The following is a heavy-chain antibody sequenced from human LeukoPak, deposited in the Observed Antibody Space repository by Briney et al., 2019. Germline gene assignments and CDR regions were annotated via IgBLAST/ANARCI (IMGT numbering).Heavy chain of an antibody. V-gene: IGHV5-51*01. J-gene: IGHJ4*02. CDR1: GYSFTTYW. Sequence: GESLKISCQGSGYSFTTYWIGWVRQLPGKSLEWMGIIYPGDSDTKYSPSFQGQVTISADKPINTAYLQWSGLKASDTGMYYCARHESYSSGWYSDFWGQGTLVTVSS. D-gene: IGHD6-19*01. CDR2: IYPGDSDT. CDR3: ARHESYSSGWYSDF.